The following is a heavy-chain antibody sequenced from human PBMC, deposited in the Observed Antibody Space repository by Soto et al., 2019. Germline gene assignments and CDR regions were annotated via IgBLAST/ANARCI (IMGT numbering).Heavy chain of an antibody. CDR3: ARDTKVAGGFDP. Sequence: ASVKVSCKASGGTFSSYAISWVRQAPGQGLEWMGGIIPIFGTANYAQKFQGRVTITADESTSTAYMELSSLRSEDTAVYYCARDTKVAGGFDPWGQGTLVTVSS. D-gene: IGHD2-15*01. V-gene: IGHV1-69*13. CDR2: IIPIFGTA. CDR1: GGTFSSYA. J-gene: IGHJ5*02.